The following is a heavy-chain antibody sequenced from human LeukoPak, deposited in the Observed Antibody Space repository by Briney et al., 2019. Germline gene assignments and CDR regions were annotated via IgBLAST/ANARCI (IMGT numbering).Heavy chain of an antibody. CDR3: ERDQEGYYDILTGPSR. CDR1: GYSISSGYY. V-gene: IGHV4-38-2*02. D-gene: IGHD3-9*01. J-gene: IGHJ6*04. Sequence: SETLSLTCAVSGYSISSGYYWGWIRQPPGKGLEWIGSIYHSGSTYYNPSLKSRVTISVDTSKNQFSLKLSSVTAADTAVYYCERDQEGYYDILTGPSRWGKGTTLTVSS. CDR2: IYHSGST.